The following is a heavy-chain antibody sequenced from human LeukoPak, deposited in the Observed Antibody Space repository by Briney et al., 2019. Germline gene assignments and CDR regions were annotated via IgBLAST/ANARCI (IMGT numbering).Heavy chain of an antibody. V-gene: IGHV3-30*18. CDR3: TKDSSSGSSYYFHGMDV. CDR1: GFTFSAYG. CDR2: ISYDGSNK. D-gene: IGHD3-10*01. Sequence: GGSLRLSCAASGFTFSAYGIHWVRQAPGKGLEWVAVISYDGSNKYYVDSVKGRFTISRDNSKNTLYLQMNSLRAEDTALYYCTKDSSSGSSYYFHGMDVWGQGTTVTVS. J-gene: IGHJ6*02.